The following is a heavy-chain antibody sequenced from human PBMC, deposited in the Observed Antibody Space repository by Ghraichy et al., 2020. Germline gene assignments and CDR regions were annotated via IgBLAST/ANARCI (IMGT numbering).Heavy chain of an antibody. CDR1: GYTFTSYG. Sequence: ASVKVSCKASGYTFTSYGISWVRQAPGQGLEWMGWISAYNGNTNYAQKLQGRVTMTTDTSTSTAYMELRSLRSDDTAVYYCARVPYSSSPGGWFDPWGQGTLVTVSS. D-gene: IGHD6-13*01. J-gene: IGHJ5*02. CDR3: ARVPYSSSPGGWFDP. V-gene: IGHV1-18*01. CDR2: ISAYNGNT.